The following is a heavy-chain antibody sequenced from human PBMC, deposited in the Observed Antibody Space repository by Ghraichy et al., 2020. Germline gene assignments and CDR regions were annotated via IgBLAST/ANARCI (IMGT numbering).Heavy chain of an antibody. J-gene: IGHJ3*02. CDR1: GFTFSNAW. CDR2: IKSKTDGGTT. CDR3: TTGAHVGINYYDSSGYYYNAFDI. V-gene: IGHV3-15*07. Sequence: GGSLRLSCAASGFTFSNAWMNWVRQAPGKGLEWVGRIKSKTDGGTTDYAAPVKGRFTISRDDSKNTLYLQMNSLKTEDTAVYYCTTGAHVGINYYDSSGYYYNAFDIWGQGTMVTVSS. D-gene: IGHD3-22*01.